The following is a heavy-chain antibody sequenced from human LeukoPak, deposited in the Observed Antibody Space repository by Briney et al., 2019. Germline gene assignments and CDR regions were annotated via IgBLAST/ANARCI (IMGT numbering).Heavy chain of an antibody. J-gene: IGHJ5*02. Sequence: PSETLSLTCTVSGGSISSSSYYWGWIRQPPGKGLEWIGSIYYSGSTYYNPSLKSRVTISVDTSKNQFSLKLSSVTAADTAVYYCARGFRYNWNYVGWFDPWGQGTLVTVSS. V-gene: IGHV4-39*07. CDR3: ARGFRYNWNYVGWFDP. CDR1: GGSISSSSYY. CDR2: IYYSGST. D-gene: IGHD1-7*01.